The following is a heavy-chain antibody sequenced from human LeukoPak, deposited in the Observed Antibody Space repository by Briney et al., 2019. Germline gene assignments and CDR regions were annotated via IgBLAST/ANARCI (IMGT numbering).Heavy chain of an antibody. J-gene: IGHJ6*03. D-gene: IGHD6-13*01. Sequence: PWASVKVSCKASGYTFTSYGISWVRQAPGQGLEWMGWMNPNSGNTGYAQKFQGRVTITRNTSISTAYMELSSLRSEDTAVYYCARASSSWYSYYYYMDVWGKGTTVTVSS. CDR3: ARASSSWYSYYYYMDV. CDR2: MNPNSGNT. V-gene: IGHV1-8*03. CDR1: GYTFTSYG.